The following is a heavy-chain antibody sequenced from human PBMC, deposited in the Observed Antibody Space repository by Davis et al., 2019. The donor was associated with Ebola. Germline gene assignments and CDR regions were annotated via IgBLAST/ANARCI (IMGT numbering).Heavy chain of an antibody. Sequence: SETLSLTCAVSGGSISSSNWWSWVRQPPGKGLEWIGEIYHSGSTNYNPSLKSRVTISVDTSKNQFSLKLSSVTAADTAVYYCARLAGVVVVPAAIRYYYGMDVWGQGTTVTASS. CDR2: IYHSGST. V-gene: IGHV4-4*02. CDR1: GGSISSSNW. J-gene: IGHJ6*02. D-gene: IGHD2-2*01. CDR3: ARLAGVVVVPAAIRYYYGMDV.